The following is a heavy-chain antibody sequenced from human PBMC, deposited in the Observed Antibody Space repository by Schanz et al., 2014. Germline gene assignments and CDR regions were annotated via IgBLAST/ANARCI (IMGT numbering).Heavy chain of an antibody. J-gene: IGHJ4*02. Sequence: QVQLAESGGGLVKPGGSLRLSCAASGFTFRDYYMSWIRQAPGKGLEWVSDISSGSSYANYADSVKGRFTISRDNAKNSLYLQMNSLRAGDTAVYYCARGTDWNLHYWGQGALVTVSS. V-gene: IGHV3-11*06. D-gene: IGHD1-1*01. CDR1: GFTFRDYY. CDR3: ARGTDWNLHY. CDR2: ISSGSSYA.